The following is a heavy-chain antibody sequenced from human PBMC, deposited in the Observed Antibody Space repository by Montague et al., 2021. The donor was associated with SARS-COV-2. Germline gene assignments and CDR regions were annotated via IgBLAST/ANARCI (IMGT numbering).Heavy chain of an antibody. D-gene: IGHD3-3*01. Sequence: SETLSLTRTVSGGSISSSRYNWGWLRQPPGKGLEWIGSIYYSGSTYYXPSLQSRVTISVDTSKNQFSLKLSSVTAADTAVYYCARKASRGMTIVGVVTASYYLDYWGQGTLVTVSS. J-gene: IGHJ4*02. CDR1: GGSISSSRYN. CDR3: ARKASRGMTIVGVVTASYYLDY. CDR2: IYYSGST. V-gene: IGHV4-39*01.